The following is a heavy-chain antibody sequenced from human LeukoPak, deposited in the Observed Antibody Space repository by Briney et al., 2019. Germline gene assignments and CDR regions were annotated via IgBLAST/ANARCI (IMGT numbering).Heavy chain of an antibody. CDR2: ISSGGLTI. CDR1: GFTFSTYT. CDR3: ARDKIEGPTKLDC. D-gene: IGHD1-1*01. Sequence: GGSLRLSCVASGFTFSTYTFNWVRQAPGKGLEWLSYISSGGLTIFYADSVKGRFTISRDNAKNSLYLQMNSLRAEDTAVYYCARDKIEGPTKLDCWGQGILVTVSS. V-gene: IGHV3-48*04. J-gene: IGHJ4*02.